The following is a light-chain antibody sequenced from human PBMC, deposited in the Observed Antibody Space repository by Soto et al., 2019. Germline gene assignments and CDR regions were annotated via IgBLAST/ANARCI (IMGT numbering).Light chain of an antibody. Sequence: QSVLTQPASVSGSPGQSITISCTGTSSDVGGYNFVSWFQQHPGKAPKRMIYDVSNRPSGVSNRFSGSKSGNTASLTISGLQAEDEADYYCSSYTSSNSPTVVFGGGTQLTVL. J-gene: IGLJ2*01. V-gene: IGLV2-14*03. CDR1: SSDVGGYNF. CDR3: SSYTSSNSPTVV. CDR2: DVS.